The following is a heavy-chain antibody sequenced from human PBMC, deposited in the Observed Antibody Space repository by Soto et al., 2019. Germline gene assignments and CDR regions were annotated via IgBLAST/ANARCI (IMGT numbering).Heavy chain of an antibody. CDR1: GGTFSSYA. V-gene: IGHV1-69*12. Sequence: QVQLVQSGAEVKKPGSSVKVSCKASGGTFSSYAISWVRQAPGQRLEWMGGIIPIFGTANYAQKFQGRVTITADESTSTAYMELSSLRSEDTAVYYCARDPKYSSGRFFQHWGQGTLVTVSS. CDR3: ARDPKYSSGRFFQH. D-gene: IGHD6-19*01. J-gene: IGHJ1*01. CDR2: IIPIFGTA.